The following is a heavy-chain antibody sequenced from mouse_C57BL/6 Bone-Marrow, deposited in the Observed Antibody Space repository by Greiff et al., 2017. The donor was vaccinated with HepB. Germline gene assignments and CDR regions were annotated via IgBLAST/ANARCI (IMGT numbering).Heavy chain of an antibody. Sequence: QVQLQQPGAELVMPGASVKLSCKASGYTFTSYWMHWVKQRPGQGLEWIGEIDPSDSYTNYNQKFKGKSTLTVDKSSSTAYMQLSSLTSEDSAVYYCAREGYHQYYFDYWGQGTTLTVSS. CDR2: IDPSDSYT. CDR3: AREGYHQYYFDY. CDR1: GYTFTSYW. J-gene: IGHJ2*01. V-gene: IGHV1-69*01.